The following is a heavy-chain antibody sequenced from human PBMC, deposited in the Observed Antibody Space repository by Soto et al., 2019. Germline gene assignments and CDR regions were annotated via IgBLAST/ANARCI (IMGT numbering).Heavy chain of an antibody. D-gene: IGHD3-10*01. CDR3: SRVDPGDTCPFDH. CDR2: INPFDGSR. CDR1: GYIFTSYY. Sequence: GASVKVACKASGYIFTSYYIHWVRQAPGQGLEWMGWINPFDGSRMFAQSFQGRVTMTRDTSTSTVYMEVSSLRSEDTAVYYCSRVDPGDTCPFDHWG. J-gene: IGHJ4*01. V-gene: IGHV1-46*03.